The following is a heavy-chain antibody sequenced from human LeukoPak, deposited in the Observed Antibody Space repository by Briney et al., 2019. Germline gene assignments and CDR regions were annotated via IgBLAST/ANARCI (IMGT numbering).Heavy chain of an antibody. CDR2: IIPIFGTA. CDR1: GGTFSSYA. V-gene: IGHV1-69*05. D-gene: IGHD3-3*01. J-gene: IGHJ3*02. Sequence: ASVKVSCKASGGTFSSYAISWVRQAPGQGLEWMGGIIPIFGTANYAQKFQGRVTITTDESTSTAYMELSSLRSEDTAVYYCARGSFDDFWSGSAFDIWGQGTMVTVSS. CDR3: ARGSFDDFWSGSAFDI.